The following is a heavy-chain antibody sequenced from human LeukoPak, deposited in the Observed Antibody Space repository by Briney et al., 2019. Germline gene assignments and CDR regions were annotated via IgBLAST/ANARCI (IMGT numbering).Heavy chain of an antibody. CDR2: INHSGST. D-gene: IGHD5-24*01. CDR1: GGSFSGYY. Sequence: SETLSLTCAVYGGSFSGYYWSWIRQPPGKGLEWIGEINHSGSTNYNPSLKSRVTISVDTSKNQFSLKLSSATAADTAVYYCARPEMATNVPWGQGTLVTVSS. V-gene: IGHV4-34*01. J-gene: IGHJ5*02. CDR3: ARPEMATNVP.